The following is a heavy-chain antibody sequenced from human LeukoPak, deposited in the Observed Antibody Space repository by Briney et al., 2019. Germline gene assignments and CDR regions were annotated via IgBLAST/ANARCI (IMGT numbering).Heavy chain of an antibody. D-gene: IGHD3-22*01. CDR3: ARRDRHYYDSSGSEY. CDR2: IYSGGST. V-gene: IGHV3-66*01. J-gene: IGHJ4*02. Sequence: PGGSLRLSCAASGFTVSSNYMSWVRQAPGKGLEWVSVIYSGGSTYYADSVTGRYTISRDNSKNTLYLQMNSLRAEDTAVYYCARRDRHYYDSSGSEYWGQGTLVTVSS. CDR1: GFTVSSNY.